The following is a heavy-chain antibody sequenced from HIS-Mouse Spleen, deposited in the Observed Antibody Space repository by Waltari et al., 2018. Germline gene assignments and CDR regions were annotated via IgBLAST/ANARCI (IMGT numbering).Heavy chain of an antibody. Sequence: QLQLQESGPGLVKPSETLSLTCTVSGGSISSSSYYLCRIRQPPGKGLEWIGSIYYSGSTYYNPSLKSRVTISVDTSKNQFSLKLSSVTAADTAVYYCAREIPYSSSWYDWYFDLWGRGTLVTVSS. J-gene: IGHJ2*01. CDR1: GGSISSSSYY. CDR3: AREIPYSSSWYDWYFDL. V-gene: IGHV4-39*07. D-gene: IGHD6-13*01. CDR2: IYYSGST.